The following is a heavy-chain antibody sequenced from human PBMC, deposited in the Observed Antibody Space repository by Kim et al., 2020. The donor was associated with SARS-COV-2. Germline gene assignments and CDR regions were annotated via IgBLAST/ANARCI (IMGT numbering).Heavy chain of an antibody. J-gene: IGHJ4*02. CDR2: ISWNSGSI. CDR1: GFTFDDYA. D-gene: IGHD4-17*01. CDR3: AKDYGGNPYYFDY. Sequence: GGSLRLSCAASGFTFDDYAMHWVRQAPGKGLEWVSGISWNSGSIGYADSVKGRFTISRDNAKNSLYLQMNSLRAEDTALYYCAKDYGGNPYYFDYWGQGTLVTVSS. V-gene: IGHV3-9*01.